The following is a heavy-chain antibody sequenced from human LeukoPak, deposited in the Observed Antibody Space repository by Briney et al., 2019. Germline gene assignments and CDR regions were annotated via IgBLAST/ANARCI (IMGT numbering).Heavy chain of an antibody. J-gene: IGHJ5*02. CDR2: INPNSGGT. D-gene: IGHD1-14*01. CDR3: ARASRNRSPNWFDP. V-gene: IGHV1-2*02. Sequence: ASVKVSCKASGYTFTGYYMHWARQAPGQGLEWMGWINPNSGGTNYAQKFQGRVTMTRDTSISTAYMELSRLRSDDTAVYYCARASRNRSPNWFDPWGQGTLVTVSS. CDR1: GYTFTGYY.